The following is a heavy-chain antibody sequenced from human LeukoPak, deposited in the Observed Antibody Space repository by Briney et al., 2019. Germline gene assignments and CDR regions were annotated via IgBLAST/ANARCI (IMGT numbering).Heavy chain of an antibody. J-gene: IGHJ3*02. V-gene: IGHV4-39*01. CDR3: ARFHYYYSSGPRYAFDI. CDR1: GGSISSSSPY. CDR2: IYYSGTT. D-gene: IGHD3-10*01. Sequence: SETLSLTCTVSGGSISSSSPYWGWLRQPPGTGLEWIGSIYYSGTTYYNPSLKSRVTISVATSKNQFSLKLSSVTATDTTVYYCARFHYYYSSGPRYAFDIWGQGTMVTVSS.